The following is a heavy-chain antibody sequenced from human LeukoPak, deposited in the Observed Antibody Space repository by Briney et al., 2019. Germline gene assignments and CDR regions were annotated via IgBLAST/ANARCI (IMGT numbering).Heavy chain of an antibody. CDR3: ARECHGDQGYGMDV. Sequence: GGSLRLSCAASGFAFSSYTMNWVRQAPGKGLEWVSYISSGSNYIYYADSEKGRFTISRDNAKNSLYLQMNSLRAEDTAVYYCARECHGDQGYGMDVWGQGTTVTVSS. CDR2: ISSGSNYI. J-gene: IGHJ6*02. CDR1: GFAFSSYT. V-gene: IGHV3-21*01. D-gene: IGHD4-17*01.